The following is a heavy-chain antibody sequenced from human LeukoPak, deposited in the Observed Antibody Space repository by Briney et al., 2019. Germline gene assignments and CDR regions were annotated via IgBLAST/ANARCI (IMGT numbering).Heavy chain of an antibody. D-gene: IGHD6-13*01. V-gene: IGHV4-30-2*01. Sequence: SETLSLTCAVSGGSISSGGYSWSWIRQPPGKGPEWIGYIYHSGSTYYNPSLKSRVTISVDRSKNQFSLKLSSVTAADTAVYYCARAGSSSYFGHWSYYYYYGMDVWGQGTTVTVSS. CDR3: ARAGSSSYFGHWSYYYYYGMDV. CDR1: GGSISSGGYS. J-gene: IGHJ6*02. CDR2: IYHSGST.